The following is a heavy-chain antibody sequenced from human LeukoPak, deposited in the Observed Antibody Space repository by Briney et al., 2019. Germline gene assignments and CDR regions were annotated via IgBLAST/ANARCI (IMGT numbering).Heavy chain of an antibody. Sequence: SETLSLTCTVSGGSVSSDSYYWSWIRQPPGKGLECIGYIYYNGNTNYSSSLKSRVAISIDTSKNQFSLKLNSVTAADTAVYYCARSGFYGSHPFDYWGQGSLVTVSS. V-gene: IGHV4-61*01. CDR3: ARSGFYGSHPFDY. CDR2: IYYNGNT. D-gene: IGHD2/OR15-2a*01. CDR1: GGSVSSDSYY. J-gene: IGHJ4*02.